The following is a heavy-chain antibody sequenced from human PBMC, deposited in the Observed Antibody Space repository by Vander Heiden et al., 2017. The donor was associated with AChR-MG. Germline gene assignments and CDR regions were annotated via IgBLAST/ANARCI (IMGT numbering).Heavy chain of an antibody. Sequence: QVQLQQWGAGLLKPSETLSLTCAVYGGSFSGYYWSWIRQPPGKGLEWIGEINHSGSTNYNPSLKSRVTISVDTSKNQFSLKLSSVTAADTAVYYCARARSARSGYDRSRRRCVYDYWGQGTLVTVSS. CDR1: GGSFSGYY. J-gene: IGHJ4*02. CDR2: INHSGST. CDR3: ARARSARSGYDRSRRRCVYDY. V-gene: IGHV4-34*01. D-gene: IGHD5-12*01.